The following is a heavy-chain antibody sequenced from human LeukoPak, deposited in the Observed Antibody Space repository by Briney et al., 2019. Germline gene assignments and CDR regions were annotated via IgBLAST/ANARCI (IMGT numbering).Heavy chain of an antibody. CDR2: ISSSSSYI. CDR3: ARGGRYCSSTSCYIFDY. CDR1: GFTFSSYS. J-gene: IGHJ4*02. D-gene: IGHD2-2*02. V-gene: IGHV3-21*01. Sequence: GGSLRLSCAASGFTFSSYSMTWVRQAPGKGLEWVSSISSSSSYIYYADSVKGRFTISRDNAKNSLYLQMNSLRAEDTAVYYCARGGRYCSSTSCYIFDYWGQGTLVTVSS.